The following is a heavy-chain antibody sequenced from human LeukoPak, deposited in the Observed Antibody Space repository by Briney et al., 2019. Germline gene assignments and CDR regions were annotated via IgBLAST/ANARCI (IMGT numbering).Heavy chain of an antibody. J-gene: IGHJ4*02. CDR1: GFTFDDYT. CDR2: ISWDGGST. D-gene: IGHD6-19*01. Sequence: PGGSLRLSCAASGFTFDDYTMHWVRQAPGKGLEWVSLISWDGGSTYYADSVKGRFTISRDNSKNSLYLQMNSLRTEDTALYYCAKDMGPFGSGWYGFDCWGQGTLVTVSS. V-gene: IGHV3-43*01. CDR3: AKDMGPFGSGWYGFDC.